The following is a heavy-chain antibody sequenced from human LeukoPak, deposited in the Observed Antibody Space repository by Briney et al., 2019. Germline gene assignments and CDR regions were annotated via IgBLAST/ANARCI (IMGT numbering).Heavy chain of an antibody. CDR1: GFTFSTYD. J-gene: IGHJ6*03. CDR3: ARATVIGNAPVPGYMDV. CDR2: IGTIGDT. Sequence: GGSLRLSCAASGFTFSTYDMHWVRQVSGKGLEWVSSIGTIGDTFYPGSVKGRFTISRENAKNSLYLQMDGLRAGDTAVYYCARATVIGNAPVPGYMDVWGKGTTVTVSS. D-gene: IGHD2-21*01. V-gene: IGHV3-13*01.